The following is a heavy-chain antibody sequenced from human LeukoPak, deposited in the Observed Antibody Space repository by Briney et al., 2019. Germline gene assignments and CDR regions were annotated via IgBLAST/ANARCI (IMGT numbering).Heavy chain of an antibody. J-gene: IGHJ3*02. D-gene: IGHD5-12*01. CDR1: GFTFSSYS. CDR3: AREVSGLDAFDI. CDR2: ISTSSSYM. V-gene: IGHV3-21*01. Sequence: PGGFLRLSCAASGFTFSSYSMNWVRQAPGKGLEWVSSISTSSSYMYYADSVKGRFTISRDNAKNSQYLQMNSLRAEDTAVYYCAREVSGLDAFDIWGQGTMVTVSS.